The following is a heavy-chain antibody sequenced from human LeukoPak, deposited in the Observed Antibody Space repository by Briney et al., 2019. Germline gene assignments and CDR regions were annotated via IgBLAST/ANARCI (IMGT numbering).Heavy chain of an antibody. V-gene: IGHV4-4*07. CDR2: IFTGSS. D-gene: IGHD6-13*01. CDR3: ARIKAGSRVLDY. CDR1: GGYISSYY. Sequence: PSETLFLTCTVPGGYISSYYWSWIRQPAGKGLEWIGRIFTGSSNYNPSLRSRVTMSIDTSKNQFSLKLSSVTAADTAVYYCARIKAGSRVLDYWGQGTLVTVSS. J-gene: IGHJ4*02.